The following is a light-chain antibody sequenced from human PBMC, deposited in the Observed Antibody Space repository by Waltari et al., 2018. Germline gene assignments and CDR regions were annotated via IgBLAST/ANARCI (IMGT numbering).Light chain of an antibody. CDR3: QSSDTSARWV. CDR2: EDD. Sequence: NFMLTQPHSVSESPGKTVTISCTVTSVSIAGTSVPWHQQRPGSAPTTVIYEDDQRPSGVPDRFSGSIDRSSNSASLTISGLKTDDEADYYCQSSDTSARWVVGGGTRLTVL. CDR1: SVSIAGTS. V-gene: IGLV6-57*02. J-gene: IGLJ3*02.